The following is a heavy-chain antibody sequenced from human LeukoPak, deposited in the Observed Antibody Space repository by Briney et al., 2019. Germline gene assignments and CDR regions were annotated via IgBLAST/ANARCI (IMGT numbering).Heavy chain of an antibody. Sequence: GGSLRLSCAASGFTFSTYAMNWVRQAPGRGLEWVSTFSSSGGDIYYADSVKGRFTISRDNSENTLYLQMNSLRAEDTAVYYCAKIPPYYYDRSGYYYFDYWGQGTLVTVSS. CDR1: GFTFSTYA. V-gene: IGHV3-23*01. J-gene: IGHJ4*02. CDR2: FSSSGGDI. CDR3: AKIPPYYYDRSGYYYFDY. D-gene: IGHD3-22*01.